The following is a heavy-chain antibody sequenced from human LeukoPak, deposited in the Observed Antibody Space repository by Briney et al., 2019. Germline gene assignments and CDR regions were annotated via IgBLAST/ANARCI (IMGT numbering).Heavy chain of an antibody. CDR2: VYYNGIT. Sequence: SETLSLTCTLSGVSINTYFWSWIRQPPGKGLEWIGYVYYNGITNYNPSLKSRVSISLDTSKNQFSLRLNSVTAAETAVYYCASQSGGTTFHWGQGTLVTVSS. CDR1: GVSINTYF. J-gene: IGHJ4*02. V-gene: IGHV4-59*01. CDR3: ASQSGGTTFH. D-gene: IGHD1/OR15-1a*01.